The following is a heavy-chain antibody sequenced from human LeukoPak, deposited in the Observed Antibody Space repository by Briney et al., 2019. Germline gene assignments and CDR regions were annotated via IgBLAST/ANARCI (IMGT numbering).Heavy chain of an antibody. CDR1: GFTFDDYA. V-gene: IGHV3-9*01. CDR3: AKGATIAATLGWFDP. Sequence: PGRSLRLSCAASGFTFDDYAMHWVRQAPGKGLEWVSGISWNSGSIGYADSVKGRFTISRDNAKTSLYLQMNSLRAEDTALYYCAKGATIAATLGWFDPWGQGTLVTVSS. CDR2: ISWNSGSI. D-gene: IGHD2-15*01. J-gene: IGHJ5*02.